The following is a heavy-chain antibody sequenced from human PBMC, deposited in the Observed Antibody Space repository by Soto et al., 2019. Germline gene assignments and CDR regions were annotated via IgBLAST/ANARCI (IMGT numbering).Heavy chain of an antibody. J-gene: IGHJ4*02. CDR1: GFTFSSYG. CDR2: ISYDGSNK. Sequence: PGGSLRLSCAASGFTFSSYGMHWVRQAPGKGLEWVAVISYDGSNKYYADSVKGRSTISRDNSKNTLYLQMNSLRAEDTAVYYCAKDILTTPRAAFDYWGQGTLVTVSS. CDR3: AKDILTTPRAAFDY. D-gene: IGHD2-21*01. V-gene: IGHV3-30*18.